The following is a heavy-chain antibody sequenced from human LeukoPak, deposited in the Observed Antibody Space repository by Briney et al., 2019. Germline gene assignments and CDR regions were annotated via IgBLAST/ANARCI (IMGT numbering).Heavy chain of an antibody. D-gene: IGHD3-22*01. CDR2: ISYDGSNK. J-gene: IGHJ4*02. V-gene: IGHV3-30-3*01. Sequence: PGGSLRPSCAASGFTFSSYAMHWVRQAPGKGLEWVAVISYDGSNKYYADSVKGRFTISRDNSKNTLYLQMNSLRAEDTAVYYCARAEIDYYDSSGYANLMDYWGQGTLVTVSS. CDR3: ARAEIDYYDSSGYANLMDY. CDR1: GFTFSSYA.